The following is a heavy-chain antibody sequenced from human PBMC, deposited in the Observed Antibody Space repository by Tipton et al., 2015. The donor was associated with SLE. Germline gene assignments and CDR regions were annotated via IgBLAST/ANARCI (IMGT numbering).Heavy chain of an antibody. V-gene: IGHV3-30*04. D-gene: IGHD2-15*01. CDR3: ARVIAAPPYGLDV. CDR2: ISYDGSYK. Sequence: SLRLSCAASGFTFSSYAMHWVRQAPGKGLEWVAVISYDGSYKYYADSVKGRFTISRDSSKNTLYLQMNSLRAEDTALYYCARVIAAPPYGLDVWGQGTTVTVSS. CDR1: GFTFSSYA. J-gene: IGHJ6*02.